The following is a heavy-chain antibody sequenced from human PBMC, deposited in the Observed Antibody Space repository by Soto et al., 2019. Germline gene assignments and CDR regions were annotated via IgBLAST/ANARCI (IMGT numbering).Heavy chain of an antibody. CDR3: TRDQRGASYYYYAMDV. CDR2: IYYSGST. CDR1: GGSISSYY. J-gene: IGHJ6*02. Sequence: GPGPRLASETLSLTCTVSGGSISSYYWSWIRQPPGKGLEWIGYIYYSGSTNYNPSLKSRVTISVDTSKKQFSLKLSSMTAADTTVYYCTRDQRGASYYYYAMDVCGQGITVTVSS. V-gene: IGHV4-59*12. D-gene: IGHD2-15*01.